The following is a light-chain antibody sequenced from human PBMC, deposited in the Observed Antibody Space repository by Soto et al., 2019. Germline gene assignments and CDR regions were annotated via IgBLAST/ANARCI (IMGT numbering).Light chain of an antibody. CDR2: KVN. V-gene: IGLV2-8*01. CDR3: TSYAGSNIWV. Sequence: QSALTQPPSASGSPGQSVTLSCTGTSSDVGAYNYVSWYQQYPGKAPKNTIYKVNKRPSGVPDRFTGSKSGKTASLTVAGLHPEDEADYHCTSYAGSNIWVFGGGTKVTVL. CDR1: SSDVGAYNY. J-gene: IGLJ3*02.